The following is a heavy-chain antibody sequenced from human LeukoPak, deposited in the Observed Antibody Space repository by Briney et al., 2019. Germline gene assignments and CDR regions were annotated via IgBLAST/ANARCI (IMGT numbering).Heavy chain of an antibody. D-gene: IGHD1-26*01. J-gene: IGHJ5*02. V-gene: IGHV1-18*01. CDR2: ISGYNGNT. Sequence: RASVQVSCKASGYTFTSYGISWVRQAPGQGLEWMGWISGYNGNTNYAQKLQGRVTLTTDTSTSTAYMELWSLRSDDTAVYYCARGSSGSYSWNWFDPWGQGTLVTVSS. CDR3: ARGSSGSYSWNWFDP. CDR1: GYTFTSYG.